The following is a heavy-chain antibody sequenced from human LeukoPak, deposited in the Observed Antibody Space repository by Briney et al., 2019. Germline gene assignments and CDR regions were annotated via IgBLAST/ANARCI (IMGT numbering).Heavy chain of an antibody. D-gene: IGHD4-23*01. J-gene: IGHJ6*03. CDR1: GGSLSSHS. V-gene: IGHV4-59*08. CDR3: ARQRYGGGPYYYYYVDV. CDR2: ISNSGST. Sequence: PSETLSLTRTVSGGSLSSHSWSWIRHPPGKGLEWIGYISNSGSTTYNPSLKSRVTISPDTSKNQFSLKLSSVTAADTAVFYCARQRYGGGPYYYYYVDVWGKGTTVTVSS.